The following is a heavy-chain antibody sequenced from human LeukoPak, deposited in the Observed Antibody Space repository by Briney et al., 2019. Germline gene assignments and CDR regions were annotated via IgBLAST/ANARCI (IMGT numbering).Heavy chain of an antibody. J-gene: IGHJ5*02. V-gene: IGHV4-4*02. CDR2: IYHSGST. D-gene: IGHD3-10*01. Sequence: SETLSLTCAVSGGSISSSNWWSWVRRPPGKGLEWIGEIYHSGSTNYNPSLKRRVTISVDKSKNRFSLKLSSVTAADTAVYYCAREGVGGSGMLNWFDPWGQGTLVTVSS. CDR3: AREGVGGSGMLNWFDP. CDR1: GGSISSSNW.